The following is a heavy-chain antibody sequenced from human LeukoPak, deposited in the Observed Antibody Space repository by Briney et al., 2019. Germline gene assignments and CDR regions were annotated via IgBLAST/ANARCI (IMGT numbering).Heavy chain of an antibody. Sequence: GGSLRLSCAASGFTFDDYGLAWVRQGPGKGLEWVSGINWNGGSTGYADSVKGRFTISRDNAKNSLYLQMNSLRAEDTAVYYCARDGYYYDSSGYLLYRGQGTLVTVSS. CDR2: INWNGGST. CDR1: GFTFDDYG. J-gene: IGHJ4*02. CDR3: ARDGYYYDSSGYLLY. V-gene: IGHV3-20*04. D-gene: IGHD3-22*01.